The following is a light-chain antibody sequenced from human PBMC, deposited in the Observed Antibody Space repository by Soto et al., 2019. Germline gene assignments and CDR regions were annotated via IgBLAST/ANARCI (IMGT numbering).Light chain of an antibody. CDR2: DSS. CDR1: QSVSSSY. J-gene: IGKJ4*01. Sequence: LKESPGALSLSTGERATLSCRASQSVSSSYLAWYQQKPGQTPRLLIYDSSTRAIGIPIRFSGSRSGTEFILTINGLQFEDFAVYYCQRYNIRPLTFGGGTKV. V-gene: IGKV3-15*01. CDR3: QRYNIRPLT.